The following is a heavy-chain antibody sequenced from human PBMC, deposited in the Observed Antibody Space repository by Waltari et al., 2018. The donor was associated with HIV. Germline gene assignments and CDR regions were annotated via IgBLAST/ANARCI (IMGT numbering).Heavy chain of an antibody. CDR1: GFTFSLTA. Sequence: EEQLVEAGGGGVIKQGESLRLPCVGCGFTFSLTAMNWVRQGPGKGLEWIAYISSESTNIQYADSVKGRFTVSRDNAKESLYLQMNSLRDGDTAVYYCARDTLNFYFGLDVWGQGTTVTVSS. CDR3: ARDTLNFYFGLDV. V-gene: IGHV3-48*02. CDR2: ISSESTNI. J-gene: IGHJ6*02. D-gene: IGHD3-9*01.